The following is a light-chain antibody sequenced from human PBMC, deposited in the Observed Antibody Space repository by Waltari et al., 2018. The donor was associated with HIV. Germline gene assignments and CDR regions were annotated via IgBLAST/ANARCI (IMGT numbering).Light chain of an antibody. V-gene: IGKV1-6*01. CDR3: LQDDSYPLT. CDR2: DAS. J-gene: IGKJ4*01. CDR1: QGIRND. Sequence: AIQMTQSPSSLSASVGDRVTITCRASQGIRNDLSWYQQKPGKDPKLLIYDASSLQSGAPSRFSGSGFGTDFTLTISSLQPEDFATYYCLQDDSYPLTFGGGTKVEIK.